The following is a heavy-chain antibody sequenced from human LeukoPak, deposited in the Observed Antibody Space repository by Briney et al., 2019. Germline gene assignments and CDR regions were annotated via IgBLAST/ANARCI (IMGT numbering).Heavy chain of an antibody. CDR2: FDPEDGET. D-gene: IGHD5-12*01. Sequence: ASVKVSCKGSGHTLTELSMHWVRQAPGKGLEWMGGFDPEDGETIYAQKFQGRVTMTEDTSTDTAYMELSSLRSEDTAVYYCASEESGYKLYYFDYWGQGTLVTVSS. J-gene: IGHJ4*02. V-gene: IGHV1-24*01. CDR3: ASEESGYKLYYFDY. CDR1: GHTLTELS.